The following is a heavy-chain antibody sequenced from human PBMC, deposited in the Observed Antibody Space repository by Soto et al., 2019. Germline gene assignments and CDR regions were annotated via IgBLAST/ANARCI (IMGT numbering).Heavy chain of an antibody. CDR3: TTSYYDILTGSRGPLDY. D-gene: IGHD3-9*01. J-gene: IGHJ4*02. V-gene: IGHV3-15*01. CDR1: GFTFSNAW. Sequence: PGGSLRLSCAASGFTFSNAWMIWVRQAPGKGLEWVGRIKSKTDGGTTDYAAPVKGRFTISRDDSKNTLYLQMNSLKTEDTAVYYCTTSYYDILTGSRGPLDYWGQGTLVTVSS. CDR2: IKSKTDGGTT.